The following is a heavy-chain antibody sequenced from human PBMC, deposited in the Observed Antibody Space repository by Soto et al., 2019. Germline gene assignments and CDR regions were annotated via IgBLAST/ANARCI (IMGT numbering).Heavy chain of an antibody. CDR1: GFTLRDYA. J-gene: IGHJ6*01. Sequence: QPGGSLRLSCKGSGFTLRDYAISWVRQAPGKGLQWVGFMRAKAFGGTTEYATFVKGRFTISRDDSKSVAYLQMNSLETEDTAVYYCTREGAYTRPPYYYFYAMDVWGQGTRVTVSS. D-gene: IGHD2-2*02. CDR3: TREGAYTRPPYYYFYAMDV. V-gene: IGHV3-49*04. CDR2: MRAKAFGGTT.